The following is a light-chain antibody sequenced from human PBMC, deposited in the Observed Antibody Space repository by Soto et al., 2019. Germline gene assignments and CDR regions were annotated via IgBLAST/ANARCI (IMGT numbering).Light chain of an antibody. CDR1: STDVDIYNY. CDR2: DVN. J-gene: IGLJ3*02. V-gene: IGLV2-11*01. Sequence: SALTQPRSVSGSPGQSVTISCTGTSTDVDIYNYVSWYQEHPGKAPKVILYDVNKRPSGVPDRFSGSKSGNTASLTISGLQAEDEADYYCCSYTGGYTWVFGGGTKLTVL. CDR3: CSYTGGYTWV.